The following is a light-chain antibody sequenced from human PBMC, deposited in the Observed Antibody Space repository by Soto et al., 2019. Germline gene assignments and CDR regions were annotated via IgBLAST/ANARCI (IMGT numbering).Light chain of an antibody. CDR1: QSVGTT. V-gene: IGKV3D-15*01. Sequence: EIVMTQFPDSLCVSPGESATLSCRASQSVGTTLAWYQQKPGQAPRLLIYDASTRASGCPPRFRGSGSGTDFTLNINYLRSEDIAVYFCQQYKEYVTFGGGTKVEV. J-gene: IGKJ4*01. CDR2: DAS. CDR3: QQYKEYVT.